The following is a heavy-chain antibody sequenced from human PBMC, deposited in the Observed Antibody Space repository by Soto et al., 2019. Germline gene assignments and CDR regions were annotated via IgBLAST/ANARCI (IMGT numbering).Heavy chain of an antibody. J-gene: IGHJ4*02. CDR1: GFTFNNYA. Sequence: EVQLLESGGGLVQPGGSLRLSCAASGFTFNNYAMTWVRQAPGKGLEWVSAISGGGDITSYADSVKGRFTVSRDGSENTLYLQMSSLRAEDTALYYCAKGRGGSGSLTPRVDFWGQGTLVTVSS. V-gene: IGHV3-23*01. CDR3: AKGRGGSGSLTPRVDF. CDR2: ISGGGDIT. D-gene: IGHD3-10*01.